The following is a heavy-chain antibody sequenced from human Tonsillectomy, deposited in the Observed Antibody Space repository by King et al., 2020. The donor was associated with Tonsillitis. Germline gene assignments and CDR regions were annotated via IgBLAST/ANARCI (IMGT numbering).Heavy chain of an antibody. CDR1: GGSISSSSYY. J-gene: IGHJ4*02. CDR2: IYYSGSI. CDR3: ATRDYSSSWYYYFDY. V-gene: IGHV4-39*01. Sequence: QLQESGPGLVKPSETLSLTCTVSGGSISSSSYYWGWIRQPPGKGLEWIGRIYYSGSIYYNPPLKFRVTISADTSKNQFSLKLSSVTAADTAVYYCATRDYSSSWYYYFDYWGQGTLVTVSS. D-gene: IGHD6-13*01.